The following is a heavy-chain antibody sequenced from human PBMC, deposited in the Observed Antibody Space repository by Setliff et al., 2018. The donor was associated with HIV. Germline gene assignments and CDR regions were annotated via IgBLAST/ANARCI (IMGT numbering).Heavy chain of an antibody. CDR2: INQSGST. CDR1: GGSFSAHY. CDR3: ARGVAAAGL. D-gene: IGHD6-13*01. Sequence: NPSETLSLTCAVYGGSFSAHYWTWIRQPPGKGLEWIGEINQSGSTKVNPSLKSRVTLSVDTSKNQFSLRLSSVTAADTAVYYCARGVAAAGLWGQGTLVTVSS. J-gene: IGHJ4*02. V-gene: IGHV4-34*01.